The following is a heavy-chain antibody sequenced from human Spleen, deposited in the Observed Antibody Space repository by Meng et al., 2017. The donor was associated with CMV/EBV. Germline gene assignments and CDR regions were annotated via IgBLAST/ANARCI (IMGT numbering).Heavy chain of an antibody. Sequence: SVKVSCKPSGGTLSSYAISWVRQAPGQGLEWMGGIIRILDIANYAQKFQGRVTITTDESTTTAYLEVSSLRFEDTAVYYCASQEPTRGTYTYYGMDVWGQGTTVTVSS. J-gene: IGHJ6*02. CDR2: IIRILDIA. CDR1: GGTLSSYA. D-gene: IGHD5-24*01. CDR3: ASQEPTRGTYTYYGMDV. V-gene: IGHV1-69*10.